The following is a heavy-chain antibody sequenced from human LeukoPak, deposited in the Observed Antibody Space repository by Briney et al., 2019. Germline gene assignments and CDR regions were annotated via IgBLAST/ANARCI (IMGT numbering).Heavy chain of an antibody. V-gene: IGHV3-15*01. CDR2: IKSKTDGGTT. J-gene: IGHJ5*02. Sequence: GGSLRLSCAASGFTFTNAWMTWVRQAPGKGLEWVSRIKSKTDGGTTDYAAPVKGRFIITRDDSKNTLYLQMNSLKTEDTAVYYCNTAYIDSRPWGQGTLVTVSS. CDR1: GFTFTNAW. CDR3: NTAYIDSRP. D-gene: IGHD3-16*01.